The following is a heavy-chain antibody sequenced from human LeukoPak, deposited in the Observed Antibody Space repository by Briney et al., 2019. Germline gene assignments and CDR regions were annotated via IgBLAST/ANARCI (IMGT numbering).Heavy chain of an antibody. CDR2: IYYSGIT. J-gene: IGHJ4*02. D-gene: IGHD7-27*01. CDR3: TRDLTGGLYFDY. CDR1: GGSISSYY. Sequence: SETLSLTCTVSGGSISSYYWSWIPQPPGKGLEWIGSIYYSGITNYNPSLKSRVSISVDTSKNQFSLRLSSVTAADTAIYYCTRDLTGGLYFDYWGQGTLVTVSS. V-gene: IGHV4-59*01.